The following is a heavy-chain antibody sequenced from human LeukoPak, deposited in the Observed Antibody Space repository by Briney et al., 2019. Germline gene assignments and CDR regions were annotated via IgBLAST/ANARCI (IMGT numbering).Heavy chain of an antibody. V-gene: IGHV4-59*01. CDR2: IYYSGSP. Sequence: SETLSLTCTVSGDSISNYYWSWIRQSPGKGLEWIGYIYYSGSPNYNPSLKSRVTISVDTSKNQFSLKLSSVTAADTAVYYCARETCSGGSCFQFDFWGQGTLVTVSS. J-gene: IGHJ4*02. D-gene: IGHD2-15*01. CDR1: GDSISNYY. CDR3: ARETCSGGSCFQFDF.